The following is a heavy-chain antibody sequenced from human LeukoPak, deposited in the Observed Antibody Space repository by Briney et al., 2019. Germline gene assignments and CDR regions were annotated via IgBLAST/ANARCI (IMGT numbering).Heavy chain of an antibody. V-gene: IGHV4-39*07. J-gene: IGHJ4*02. Sequence: SETLSLTCTVSGGSISSSSYYWGWIRQPPGKGLEWIGSIYYSGSTNYNPSLKSRVTISVDTSKNQFSLKLSSVTAADTAVYYCARGPLNYPFDYWGQGTLVTVSS. CDR2: IYYSGST. CDR3: ARGPLNYPFDY. D-gene: IGHD1-1*01. CDR1: GGSISSSSYY.